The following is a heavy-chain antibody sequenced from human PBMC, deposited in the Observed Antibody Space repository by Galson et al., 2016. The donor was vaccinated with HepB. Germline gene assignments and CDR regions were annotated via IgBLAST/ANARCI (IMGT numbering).Heavy chain of an antibody. V-gene: IGHV3-23*01. CDR2: ISAGGGTR. CDR3: AKEGGSRLTMVRGVLDPFDI. CDR1: GFTFNNYA. Sequence: SLRLSCAASGFTFNNYAMHWVRQAPGQGLEWVSGISAGGGTRNYADSVKGRFTIPRDNSKNSLYLQMSSLRSEDTAGYYCAKEGGSRLTMVRGVLDPFDIWGQGTLGTVSS. D-gene: IGHD3-10*01. J-gene: IGHJ3*02.